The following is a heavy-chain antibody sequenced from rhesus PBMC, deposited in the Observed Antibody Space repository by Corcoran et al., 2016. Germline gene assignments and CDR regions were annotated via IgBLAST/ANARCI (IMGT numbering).Heavy chain of an antibody. V-gene: IGHV4-76*01. J-gene: IGHJ4*01. CDR1: GGSISSGYD. Sequence: QVQLQESGPGVVKPSETLSLTCAVSGGSISSGYDWSWIRQPPGKGLEWIGYIYGISGSTHYNPSLKNRVTISTDASKNQFSLKLSAVTAADTAVYYCARDRVFDYWGQGVLVTVSS. CDR2: IYGISGST. CDR3: ARDRVFDY.